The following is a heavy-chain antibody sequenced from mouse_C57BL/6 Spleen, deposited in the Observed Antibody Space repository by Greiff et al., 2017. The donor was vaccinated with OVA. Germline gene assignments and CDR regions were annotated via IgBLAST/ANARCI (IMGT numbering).Heavy chain of an antibody. Sequence: VQLQQPGAELVRPGTSVKLSCKASGYTFTSYWMHWVKQRTGQGLEWIGVIDPADSYTNYNQKFKGKATLTVDTSSSTAYMQLSSLTSEDSAVYYCARSLITTVVAEDYWGQGTTLTVSS. CDR1: GYTFTSYW. J-gene: IGHJ2*01. D-gene: IGHD1-1*01. CDR3: ARSLITTVVAEDY. CDR2: IDPADSYT. V-gene: IGHV1-59*01.